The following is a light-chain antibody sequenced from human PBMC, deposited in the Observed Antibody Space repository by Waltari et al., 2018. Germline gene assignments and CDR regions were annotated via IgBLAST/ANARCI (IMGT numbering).Light chain of an antibody. CDR3: QHYGTSSPVS. CDR1: QTISSSH. Sequence: DTLLTQSPGTLSLSPGERATISCRTSQTISSSHLAWYQQKPGQAPRLLMYATSSRATGVPDRFSGSGSGTDFTLTISRLEPEDFAVYYCQHYGTSSPVSFGQGTKLEIK. CDR2: ATS. V-gene: IGKV3-20*01. J-gene: IGKJ2*03.